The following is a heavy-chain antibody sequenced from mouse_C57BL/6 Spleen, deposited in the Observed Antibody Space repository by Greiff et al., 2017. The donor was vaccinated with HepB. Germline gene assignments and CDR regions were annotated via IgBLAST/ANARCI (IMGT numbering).Heavy chain of an antibody. D-gene: IGHD3-1*01. CDR1: GYTFTSYW. J-gene: IGHJ4*01. Sequence: QVHVKQPGAELVKPGASVKVSCKASGYTFTSYWMHWVKQRPGQGLEWIGRIHPSDSDTNYNQKFKGKATLTVDKSSSTAYMQLSSLTSEDSAVYYCVSGDYAMDYWGQGTSVTVSS. CDR3: VSGDYAMDY. V-gene: IGHV1-74*01. CDR2: IHPSDSDT.